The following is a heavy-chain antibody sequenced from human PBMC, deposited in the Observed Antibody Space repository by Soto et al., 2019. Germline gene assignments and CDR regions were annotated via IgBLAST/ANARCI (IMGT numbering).Heavy chain of an antibody. CDR1: GGSISGYY. J-gene: IGHJ4*02. D-gene: IGHD5-12*01. CDR3: VCECAAGIGGYEREFDH. V-gene: IGHV4-4*07. Sequence: WETLSLTCTVSGGSISGYYGSWIRQPPGKGLEWIGRIYSSGSTNDNPSVKGRVTMSVDTSKNQFSLKLSSVTAADTAVYYGVCECAAGIGGYEREFDHWGQGTLVTVSS. CDR2: IYSSGST.